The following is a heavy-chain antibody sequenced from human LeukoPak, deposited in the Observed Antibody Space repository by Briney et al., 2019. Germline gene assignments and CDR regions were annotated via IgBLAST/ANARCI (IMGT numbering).Heavy chain of an antibody. V-gene: IGHV3-11*01. CDR3: ARDRLRSRYDILTGYYY. CDR1: GFTFSDYY. Sequence: GGSLRLSCAASGFTFSDYYMSWIHQAPGKGLEWVSYISSSGSTIYYADSVKGRFTISRDNAKNSLYLQMNSLRAEDTAVYYCARDRLRSRYDILTGYYYWGQGTLVTVSS. J-gene: IGHJ4*02. CDR2: ISSSGSTI. D-gene: IGHD3-9*01.